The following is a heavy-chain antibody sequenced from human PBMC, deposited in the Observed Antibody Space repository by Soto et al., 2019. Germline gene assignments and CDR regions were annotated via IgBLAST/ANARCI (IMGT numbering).Heavy chain of an antibody. CDR2: IYYSGST. D-gene: IGHD3-16*01. CDR3: AISPLMITNKDY. V-gene: IGHV4-39*01. J-gene: IGHJ4*02. Sequence: QLQLQESGPGLVKPSETLSLTCTVSGGSISSSSYYWGWIRQPPGKGLEWIGSIYYSGSTYYNPSLKSRVTISVDTSKNQFSLKLSSVTAADTAVYYCAISPLMITNKDYWGQGTLVTVSS. CDR1: GGSISSSSYY.